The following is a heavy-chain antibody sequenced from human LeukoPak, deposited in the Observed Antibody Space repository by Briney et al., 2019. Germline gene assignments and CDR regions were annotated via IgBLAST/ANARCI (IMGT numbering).Heavy chain of an antibody. Sequence: ASVKVSCKASGYTFTGYYMHWVRQAPGQGLEWMGWINPNSGGTNYAQKLQGRVTMTTDTSTSTAYMELRSLRSDDTAVYYCARRGYCSSTSCYVGDAFDIWGQGTMVTVSS. CDR1: GYTFTGYY. D-gene: IGHD2-2*01. J-gene: IGHJ3*02. V-gene: IGHV1-2*02. CDR2: INPNSGGT. CDR3: ARRGYCSSTSCYVGDAFDI.